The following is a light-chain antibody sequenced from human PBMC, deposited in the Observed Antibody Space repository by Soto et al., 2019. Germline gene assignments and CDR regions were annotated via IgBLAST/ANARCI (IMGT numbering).Light chain of an antibody. Sequence: EIVLTQSPGTLSLSPGARATLSCRASQTVINNFVAWYQQKPGQAPRVLIFGASSRATGVPDRFRGSGSGTDFALTISRLEPEDVAVYFCQQYGTSPTFGQGTKVEIK. CDR1: QTVINNF. CDR2: GAS. J-gene: IGKJ1*01. V-gene: IGKV3-20*01. CDR3: QQYGTSPT.